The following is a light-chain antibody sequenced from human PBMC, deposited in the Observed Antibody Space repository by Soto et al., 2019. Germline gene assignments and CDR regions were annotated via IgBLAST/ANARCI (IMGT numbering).Light chain of an antibody. CDR3: QQYGSSHRA. CDR2: GTS. J-gene: IGKJ1*01. Sequence: EIVLTQSPGTLSLSPGDRATLSCRASQRISSIYLAWYQQKPGLAPRLLIYGTSIRASGIPDRFSGSGSGTDFTLTITRLEPEGFAVYYCQQYGSSHRAFGQGTNVDIK. CDR1: QRISSIY. V-gene: IGKV3-20*01.